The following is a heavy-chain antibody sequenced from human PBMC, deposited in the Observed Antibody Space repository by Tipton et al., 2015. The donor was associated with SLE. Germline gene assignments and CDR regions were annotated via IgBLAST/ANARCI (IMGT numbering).Heavy chain of an antibody. CDR2: VYESGTT. CDR3: ARAGGIAARSYYYYYYYMDV. Sequence: TLSLTCFVSGGYITSDIYYWGWIRQPPGKGLEWIGSVYESGTTYYNPSLKSRVTMSVDTSKNQFSLKLSSVTAADTAVYYCARAGGIAARSYYYYYYYMDVWGKGTTVTVSS. CDR1: GGYITSDIYY. J-gene: IGHJ6*03. D-gene: IGHD6-6*01. V-gene: IGHV4-39*07.